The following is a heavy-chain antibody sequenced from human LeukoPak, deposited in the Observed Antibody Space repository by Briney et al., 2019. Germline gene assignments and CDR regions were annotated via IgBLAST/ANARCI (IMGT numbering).Heavy chain of an antibody. Sequence: SETLSLTCTVSGGSISSYYWSWLRQPPGKGLEWIAFIYYSGSTHYKSSLKSRVTISVDTSKSQFSLRLGSVTAADTAVYYCARHSGSYPHYFDYWGQGTLVTVSS. D-gene: IGHD3-16*02. CDR3: ARHSGSYPHYFDY. CDR1: GGSISSYY. J-gene: IGHJ4*02. V-gene: IGHV4-59*08. CDR2: IYYSGST.